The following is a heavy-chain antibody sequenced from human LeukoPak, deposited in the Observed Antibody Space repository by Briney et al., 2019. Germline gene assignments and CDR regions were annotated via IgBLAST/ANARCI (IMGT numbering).Heavy chain of an antibody. CDR2: INHSGST. J-gene: IGHJ5*02. CDR3: ARSIAQYNWFDP. CDR1: GGSFSGYY. Sequence: SETPSLTCAVYGGSFSGYYWSWIRQPPGKGLEWIGEINHSGSTNYNPSLKSRVTISVDTSKNQFSLKLSSVTAADTAVYYCARSIAQYNWFDPWGQGTLVTVSS. V-gene: IGHV4-34*01. D-gene: IGHD6-13*01.